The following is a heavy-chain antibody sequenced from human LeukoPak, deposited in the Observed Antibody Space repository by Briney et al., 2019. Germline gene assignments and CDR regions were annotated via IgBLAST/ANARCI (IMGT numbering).Heavy chain of an antibody. D-gene: IGHD3-10*01. J-gene: IGHJ5*02. Sequence: ASVKVSCKTFGYSFIDYDINWMRQAAGQGLEWMGYINPNTGHTRSAQTFQGRVTMTRNTSTSTALMELSSLRSEDTAVYYCTRGLLMADSWFDPWGQGTLVTVSS. V-gene: IGHV1-8*01. CDR2: INPNTGHT. CDR1: GYSFIDYD. CDR3: TRGLLMADSWFDP.